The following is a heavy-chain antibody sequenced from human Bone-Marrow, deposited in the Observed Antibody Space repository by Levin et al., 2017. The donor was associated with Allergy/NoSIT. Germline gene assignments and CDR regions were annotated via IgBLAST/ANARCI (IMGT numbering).Heavy chain of an antibody. D-gene: IGHD2-8*01. CDR3: ARVLPGTRGLDE. CDR1: GFTFSDYY. CDR2: ITTSGTYT. J-gene: IGHJ4*02. V-gene: IGHV3-11*06. Sequence: KAGGSLRLSCAASGFTFSDYYMTWIRQAPGKGLEWVSYITTSGTYTSNADSVKGRFTISRDNAKNSLYLQMNRLRGDDTAVYYCARVLPGTRGLDEWGQGTLVTVSS.